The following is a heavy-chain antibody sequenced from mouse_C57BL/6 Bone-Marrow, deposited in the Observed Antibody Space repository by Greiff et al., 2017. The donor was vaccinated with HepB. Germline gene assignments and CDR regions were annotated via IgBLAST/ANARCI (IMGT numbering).Heavy chain of an antibody. V-gene: IGHV1-80*01. CDR2: FYPGDGDT. J-gene: IGHJ4*01. Sequence: VQLQQSGAELVKPGASVKISCKASGHAFSSYWKIWVKQRPGKGRVWIGQFYPGDGDTNYNGKFKGKATLTADKSSSTAYMQLSSLTSEDSAVYFCATGYAMGYWGQGTSVTVSS. CDR1: GHAFSSYW. CDR3: ATGYAMGY.